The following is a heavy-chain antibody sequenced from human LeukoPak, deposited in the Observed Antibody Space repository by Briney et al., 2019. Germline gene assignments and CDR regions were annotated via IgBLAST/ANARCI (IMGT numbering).Heavy chain of an antibody. CDR3: ARAATTANYNYYYMDI. V-gene: IGHV1-8*03. CDR2: MNPNSGNT. CDR1: GYTFTRFD. D-gene: IGHD5-12*01. Sequence: ASVKVSCKASGYTFTRFDINWVRQATGQGLEWMGWMNPNSGNTGYAQKFQGRFTITKNTSIATAYMELTSLTSEDTALYYCARAATTANYNYYYMDIWGQGTLVTVSS. J-gene: IGHJ4*02.